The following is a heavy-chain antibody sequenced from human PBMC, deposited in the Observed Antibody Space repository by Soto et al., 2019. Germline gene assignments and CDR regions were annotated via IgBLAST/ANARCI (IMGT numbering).Heavy chain of an antibody. CDR1: GGSISSSNW. CDR2: IYHSGST. D-gene: IGHD6-6*01. V-gene: IGHV4-4*02. J-gene: IGHJ6*02. CDR3: ARDRSIAARIKGDYYYYGMDV. Sequence: PSETLSLTCAVSGGSISSSNWWSWVRQPPGKGLEWIGEIYHSGSTNYNPSLKSRVTISVDKSKNQFSLKLSSVTAADTAVYYCARDRSIAARIKGDYYYYGMDVWGQGTTVTVSS.